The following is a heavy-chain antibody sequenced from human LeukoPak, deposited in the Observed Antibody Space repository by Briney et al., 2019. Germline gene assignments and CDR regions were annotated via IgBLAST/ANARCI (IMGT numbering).Heavy chain of an antibody. D-gene: IGHD2-2*01. J-gene: IGHJ4*02. Sequence: GGSLRLSCAASGFDFSTYAMNWVRQAPGKGLEWVSSISSSSSYIYYADSVKGRFTISRDNAKNSMYLQMNSLRAEDTAVYYCTRDPGRCTSTSCYPDYWGQGTLVTVSS. CDR2: ISSSSSYI. V-gene: IGHV3-21*01. CDR1: GFDFSTYA. CDR3: TRDPGRCTSTSCYPDY.